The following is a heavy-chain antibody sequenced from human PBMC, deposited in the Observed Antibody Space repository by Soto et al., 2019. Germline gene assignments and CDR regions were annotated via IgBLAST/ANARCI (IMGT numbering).Heavy chain of an antibody. CDR1: GFTFSSYA. CDR3: AKDPNDYDEKPVDY. D-gene: IGHD4-17*01. V-gene: IGHV3-23*01. Sequence: EVQLLESGGGLVQPGGSLRLSCAASGFTFSSYAMSWVRQAPGKGLEWVSAISGSGGSTYYADSVKGRFTISRDNSKNTLCLQMNSLRAEDTAVYYCAKDPNDYDEKPVDYWGQGTLVTVSS. J-gene: IGHJ4*02. CDR2: ISGSGGST.